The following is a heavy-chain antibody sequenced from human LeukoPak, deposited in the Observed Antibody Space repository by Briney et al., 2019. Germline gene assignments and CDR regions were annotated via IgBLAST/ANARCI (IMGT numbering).Heavy chain of an antibody. Sequence: GGSLRLSCAASGFTFSTYTMNWVRQAPGKGLEWVANIKQDGSEKYYVDSVKGRFTISRDNAKNSLYLQMNSLRAEDTAVYYCARDNGYCSGGNCYHYYMDVWGKGTAVTISS. CDR3: ARDNGYCSGGNCYHYYMDV. CDR1: GFTFSTYT. V-gene: IGHV3-7*01. D-gene: IGHD2-15*01. CDR2: IKQDGSEK. J-gene: IGHJ6*03.